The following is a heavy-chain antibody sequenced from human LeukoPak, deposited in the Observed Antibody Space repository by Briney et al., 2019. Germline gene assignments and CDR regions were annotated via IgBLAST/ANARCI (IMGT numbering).Heavy chain of an antibody. CDR1: GFTFSSYG. Sequence: GGSLRLSCAASGFTFSSYGMHWVRQAPGKGLEWVAGISYDGSNKYYADSVKGRFTTSRDNSKNTLYVQINSLRAEDTAVYYCARQQTYGIVRDTAFDIWGQGTKVTISS. CDR3: ARQQTYGIVRDTAFDI. J-gene: IGHJ3*02. V-gene: IGHV3-30*19. CDR2: ISYDGSNK. D-gene: IGHD2-21*01.